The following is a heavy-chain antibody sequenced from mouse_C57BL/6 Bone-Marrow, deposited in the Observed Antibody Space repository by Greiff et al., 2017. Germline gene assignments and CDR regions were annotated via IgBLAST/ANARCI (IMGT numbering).Heavy chain of an antibody. Sequence: QVQLQQSGAELVRPGTSVKVSCKASGYAFTNYLIEWVKQRPGQGLEWIGVINPGSGGTNYNEKFKGKATLTADKSSSTAYMQLRSLTSEDSAVYFCARCGGDYWGQGTTLTVSS. V-gene: IGHV1-54*01. CDR1: GYAFTNYL. CDR2: INPGSGGT. J-gene: IGHJ2*01. CDR3: ARCGGDY.